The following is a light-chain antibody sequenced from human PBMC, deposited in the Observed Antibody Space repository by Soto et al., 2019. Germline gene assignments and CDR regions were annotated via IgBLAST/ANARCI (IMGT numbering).Light chain of an antibody. J-gene: IGLJ1*01. Sequence: QSALTQPRSVAGSPGQSVTISCTGTSSDVGGYNYVSWYQQHPGKAPKLMIYDVSKRPSGVPERFSGSKSGNTASLTISGLQAEYEADYYCCSYAGSLYVFGTGTKLTVL. CDR2: DVS. V-gene: IGLV2-11*01. CDR3: CSYAGSLYV. CDR1: SSDVGGYNY.